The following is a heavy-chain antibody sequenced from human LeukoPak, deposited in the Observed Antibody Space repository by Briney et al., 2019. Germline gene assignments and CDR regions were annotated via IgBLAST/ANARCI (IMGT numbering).Heavy chain of an antibody. Sequence: ASVKVSCKASGYTFTGYYVHWVRQAPGQGPEWMGWINSNSGDTNYAQNFQGRVTMTRDASISTAYMEASRLGSDDTAVYYCGRDKWFGSRFDYFGLDVWGQGTTVTVSS. CDR1: GYTFTGYY. CDR2: INSNSGDT. V-gene: IGHV1-2*02. D-gene: IGHD3-10*01. J-gene: IGHJ6*02. CDR3: GRDKWFGSRFDYFGLDV.